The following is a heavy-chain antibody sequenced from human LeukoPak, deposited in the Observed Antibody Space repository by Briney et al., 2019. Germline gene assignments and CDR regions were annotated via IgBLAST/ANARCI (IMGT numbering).Heavy chain of an antibody. J-gene: IGHJ5*02. CDR2: ISSSSSYI. D-gene: IGHD1-26*01. CDR3: ASSGSWRFWFDP. CDR1: GFTFSSYS. V-gene: IGHV3-21*01. Sequence: GGSLRLSCAASGFTFSSYSMNWVRQAPGKGLEWVSSISSSSSYIYYADSVKGRFTISRDNAKNSLYLQMNSLRAEDTAVYYCASSGSWRFWFDPWSQGTLVTVSS.